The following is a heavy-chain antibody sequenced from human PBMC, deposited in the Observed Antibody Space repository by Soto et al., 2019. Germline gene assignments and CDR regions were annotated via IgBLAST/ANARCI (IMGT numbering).Heavy chain of an antibody. CDR2: ISDSGGST. CDR3: VKEGSWWYSRGCFEI. Sequence: TGGSLRLSCAASGLTFSNFAMNWVRQAPGKGLEWVSNISDSGGSTYYADSVKGRFTISRDNSKNTLYLQMNSLRGRDTAISYCVKEGSWWYSRGCFEIWGQGTMVTVSS. D-gene: IGHD2-15*01. V-gene: IGHV3-23*01. CDR1: GLTFSNFA. J-gene: IGHJ3*02.